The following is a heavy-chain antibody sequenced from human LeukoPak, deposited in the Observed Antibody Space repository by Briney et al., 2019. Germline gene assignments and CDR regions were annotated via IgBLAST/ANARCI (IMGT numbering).Heavy chain of an antibody. CDR2: IIPIFGTA. J-gene: IGHJ4*02. CDR1: GGTFSSYA. V-gene: IGHV1-69*05. CDR3: ARHMRIAAPFDY. D-gene: IGHD6-6*01. Sequence: SVKVSFKASGGTFSSYAISWVRQAPGQGLEWMGGIIPIFGTANYAQKFQGRVTITTDESTSTAYMELSSLRSEDTAVYYCARHMRIAAPFDYWGQGTLVTVSS.